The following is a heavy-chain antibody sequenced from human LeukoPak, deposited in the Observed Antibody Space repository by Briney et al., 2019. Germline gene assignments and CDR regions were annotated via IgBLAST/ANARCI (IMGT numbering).Heavy chain of an antibody. CDR1: GYTFTGYY. CDR2: INPNVGCT. Sequence: ASVKVSCKASGYTFTGYYMHWVRQAPRQGLEWMGGINPNVGCTNYAQNSQGRVTMTSETSISAAYTEMNRLRPHNTAVYYCASIYDSGNDFDYWGQGTLVTVSS. V-gene: IGHV1-2*02. D-gene: IGHD3-10*01. J-gene: IGHJ4*02. CDR3: ASIYDSGNDFDY.